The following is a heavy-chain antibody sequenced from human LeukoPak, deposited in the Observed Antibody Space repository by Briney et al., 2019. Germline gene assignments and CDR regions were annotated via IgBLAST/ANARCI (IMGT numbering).Heavy chain of an antibody. Sequence: AGGSLRLSCAASGFTFSSYAMTWVRQAPGKGLEWVSTVSGSGGSTYYADSVKGRFTISRDNSKNTLYLQMNSLRAEDTAVYYCAKDLGGYENDAFDIWGQGTMVTVSS. CDR1: GFTFSSYA. J-gene: IGHJ3*02. CDR3: AKDLGGYENDAFDI. CDR2: VSGSGGST. D-gene: IGHD5-12*01. V-gene: IGHV3-23*01.